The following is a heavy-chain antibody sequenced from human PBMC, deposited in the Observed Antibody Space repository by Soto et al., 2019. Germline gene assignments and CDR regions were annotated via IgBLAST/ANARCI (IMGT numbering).Heavy chain of an antibody. CDR2: ISGSAGST. D-gene: IGHD3-22*01. CDR1: GFTFSSYA. V-gene: IGHV3-23*01. CDR3: AKGSDYFESSGHNLEYSQY. J-gene: IGHJ1*01. Sequence: PGGSLRLSCAASGFTFSSYAMSWVRQAPGKGLEWVSAISGSAGSTFYADSVKGRFTISRDNSKNTLYLQMNGLRAEDTAVYFCAKGSDYFESSGHNLEYSQYWGQGTLVTVSS.